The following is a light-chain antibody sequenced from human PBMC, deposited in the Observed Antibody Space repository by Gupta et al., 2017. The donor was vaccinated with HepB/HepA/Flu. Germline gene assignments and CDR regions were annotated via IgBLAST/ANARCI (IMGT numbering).Light chain of an antibody. J-gene: IGKJ1*01. CDR3: QQRSNWPPWT. Sequence: IFFTQSPATLSLSPGERATLSCRASQSVRSYLAWYKQKPGQAPRLLIYDASNRDTGIPARFSGSGYGKDFTLTISSREPEDFAVYYCQQRSNWPPWTFGQGTKVEIK. CDR1: QSVRSY. V-gene: IGKV3-11*01. CDR2: DAS.